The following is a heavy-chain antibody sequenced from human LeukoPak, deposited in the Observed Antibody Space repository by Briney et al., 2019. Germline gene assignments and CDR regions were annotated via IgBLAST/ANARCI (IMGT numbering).Heavy chain of an antibody. CDR3: AKGVRGYSYGHFDY. Sequence: GGSLRLSCAASGFTFDDYAMHWVRQAPGKGLEWVSGISWNSGSIGYADSVKGRFTISRDNAKNSLYLQMNSLRAEDTALYYCAKGVRGYSYGHFDYWGQGTLVTVSS. D-gene: IGHD5-18*01. V-gene: IGHV3-9*01. CDR1: GFTFDDYA. J-gene: IGHJ4*02. CDR2: ISWNSGSI.